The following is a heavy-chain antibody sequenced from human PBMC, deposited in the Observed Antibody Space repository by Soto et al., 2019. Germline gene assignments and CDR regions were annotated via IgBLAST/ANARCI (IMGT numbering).Heavy chain of an antibody. J-gene: IGHJ4*02. V-gene: IGHV4-30-2*01. Sequence: SETLSLTCAVSGGSISSGGYSWSWIRQPPGKGLEWIGYIYHSGSTYYNPSLKSRVTISVDRSKNQFSLKLGSGPAADTAVYYGARMNSSRFVFIRGGQGTLVTVSS. CDR1: GGSISSGGYS. D-gene: IGHD6-13*01. CDR2: IYHSGST. CDR3: ARMNSSRFVFIR.